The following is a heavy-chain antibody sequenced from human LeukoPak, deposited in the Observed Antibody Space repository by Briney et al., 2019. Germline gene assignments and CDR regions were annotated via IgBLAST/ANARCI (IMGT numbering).Heavy chain of an antibody. V-gene: IGHV3-21*01. D-gene: IGHD1-26*01. CDR1: GFTFSSYS. CDR2: ISSSSSYI. Sequence: GGSLRLSCAASGFTFSSYSMNWVRQAPGKGLEWVSSISSSSSYIYYADSVKGRFTISRDNAKNSLYLQMNSLRAEDTAVYYCARDRTHFSGSYYEGPYYFDYWGQGTLVTVSS. J-gene: IGHJ4*02. CDR3: ARDRTHFSGSYYEGPYYFDY.